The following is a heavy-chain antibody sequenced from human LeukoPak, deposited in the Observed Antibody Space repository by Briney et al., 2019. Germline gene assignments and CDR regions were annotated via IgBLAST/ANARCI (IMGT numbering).Heavy chain of an antibody. J-gene: IGHJ4*02. V-gene: IGHV4-34*01. CDR3: ARRYIAAAADY. Sequence: PSETLSLTCAVYGGSFSGYYWSWIRQPPGKGLEWIGEINHSGSTNYNPSPKSRVTISVDTSKNQFSLKLSSVTAADTAVYYCARRYIAAAADYWGQGTLVTVSS. CDR1: GGSFSGYY. CDR2: INHSGST. D-gene: IGHD6-13*01.